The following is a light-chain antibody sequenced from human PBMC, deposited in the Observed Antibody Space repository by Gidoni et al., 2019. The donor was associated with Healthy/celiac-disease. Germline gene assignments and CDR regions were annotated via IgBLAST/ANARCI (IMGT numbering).Light chain of an antibody. CDR3: QQYNSYPGT. V-gene: IGKV1-5*03. J-gene: IGKJ1*01. CDR2: KAS. CDR1: QSISSW. Sequence: DIQMTQSPSTLSASVGDRVTITCLASQSISSWLAWYQQKPGKAPKLLIYKASSLESGVPSRFSGSGSGTEFTLTISSLQPDDLATYYRQQYNSYPGTFGQGTKVEIK.